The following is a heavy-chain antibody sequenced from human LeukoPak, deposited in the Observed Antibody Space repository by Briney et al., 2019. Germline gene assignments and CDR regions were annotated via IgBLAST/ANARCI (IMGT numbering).Heavy chain of an antibody. CDR3: AREGDDDAFDI. CDR2: ISYDGSNK. D-gene: IGHD5-24*01. J-gene: IGHJ3*02. V-gene: IGHV3-30-3*01. CDR1: GFTFSSYA. Sequence: GGSLRLSCAASGFTFSSYAMHWVRQAPGKGLEWVAVISYDGSNKYYADSVKGRFTISRDNSKNTLYLQMNSLRAEDTAVYYCAREGDDDAFDIWGQGTMVAVSS.